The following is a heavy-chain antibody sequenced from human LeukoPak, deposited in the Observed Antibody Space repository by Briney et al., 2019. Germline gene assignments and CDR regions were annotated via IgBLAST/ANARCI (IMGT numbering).Heavy chain of an antibody. J-gene: IGHJ4*02. CDR1: GYTFTGYY. CDR3: ARVPTLQGYYGSGSLFDY. D-gene: IGHD3-10*01. CDR2: INPNSGGT. Sequence: ASVKVSCKASGYTFTGYYMHWVRQAPGQGLGWMGWINPNSGGTNYAQKFQGWVTMTRDTSISTAYMELSRLRSGDTAVYYCARVPTLQGYYGSGSLFDYWGQGTLVTVSS. V-gene: IGHV1-2*04.